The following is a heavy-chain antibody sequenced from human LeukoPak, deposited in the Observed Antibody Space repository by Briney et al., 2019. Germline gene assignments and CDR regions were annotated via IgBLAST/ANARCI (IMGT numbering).Heavy chain of an antibody. V-gene: IGHV4-59*01. CDR2: IYYSGST. Sequence: PSETLSLTCTVSGGSISSYYWSWIRRPPGKGLEWIGYIYYSGSTNYNPSLKSRVTISVDTSKNQFSLKLSSVTAADTAVYYCARVGDFAEYFQHWGQGTLVTVSS. CDR1: GGSISSYY. CDR3: ARVGDFAEYFQH. J-gene: IGHJ1*01. D-gene: IGHD1-26*01.